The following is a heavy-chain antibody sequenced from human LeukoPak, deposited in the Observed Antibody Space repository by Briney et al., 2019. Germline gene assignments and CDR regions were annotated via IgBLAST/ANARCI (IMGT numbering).Heavy chain of an antibody. D-gene: IGHD3-3*01. V-gene: IGHV3-23*01. Sequence: QPGGSLRLSCAASGFTFSSCAMSWVCQAPGKGLEWVSSISGSGGSTYYADSVKGRFTISRDNSKNTLYLQMNSLRAEDTAVYYCAKFYYDFWSGYPHFDYWGQGALVTVSS. CDR3: AKFYYDFWSGYPHFDY. J-gene: IGHJ4*02. CDR2: ISGSGGST. CDR1: GFTFSSCA.